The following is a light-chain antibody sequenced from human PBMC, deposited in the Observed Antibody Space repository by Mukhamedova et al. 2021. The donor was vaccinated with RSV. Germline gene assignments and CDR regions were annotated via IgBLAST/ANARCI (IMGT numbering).Light chain of an antibody. J-gene: IGKJ4*01. CDR2: GAS. CDR1: QPISSY. Sequence: GDRVIITCRASQPISSYLNWYQHKPGNAPRLLIYGASSLQDGVPSRFGGSGSGTDFTLSISSLQPEDFATYYCLQSYSAPLTFGGG. CDR3: LQSYSAPLT. V-gene: IGKV1-39*01.